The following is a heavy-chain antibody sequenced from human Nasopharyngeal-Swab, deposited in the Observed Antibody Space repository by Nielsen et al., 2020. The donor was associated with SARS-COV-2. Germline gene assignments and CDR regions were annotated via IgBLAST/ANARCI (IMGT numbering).Heavy chain of an antibody. D-gene: IGHD3-22*01. CDR3: ARQPDRYYYDSSGYSDY. V-gene: IGHV4-4*02. Sequence: WIRQPPGKGLEWIGEIYHSGSTNYNPSLKSRVTISVDKSKNQFSLKLSSVTAADTAVYYCARQPDRYYYDSSGYSDYWGQGTRVTVSS. CDR2: IYHSGST. J-gene: IGHJ4*02.